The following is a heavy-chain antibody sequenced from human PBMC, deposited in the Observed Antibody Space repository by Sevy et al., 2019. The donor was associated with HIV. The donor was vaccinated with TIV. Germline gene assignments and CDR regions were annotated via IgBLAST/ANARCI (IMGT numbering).Heavy chain of an antibody. Sequence: SETLSLTCTVSGGSISSSSYYWGWIRQPPGKGLEWIGSIYYSGSTYYNPSLKSRVTISVDTSKNQFSLKLSSVTAADTAVYYCARGGTSSSWYGYYYYYGMDVWGQGTTVTVSS. J-gene: IGHJ6*02. CDR1: GGSISSSSYY. V-gene: IGHV4-39*01. CDR3: ARGGTSSSWYGYYYYYGMDV. CDR2: IYYSGST. D-gene: IGHD6-13*01.